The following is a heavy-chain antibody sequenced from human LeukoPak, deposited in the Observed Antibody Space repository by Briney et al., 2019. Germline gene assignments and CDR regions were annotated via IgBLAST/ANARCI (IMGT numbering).Heavy chain of an antibody. CDR1: GFTFSSYA. V-gene: IGHV3-23*01. Sequence: GGSLRLSCAASGFTFSSYAMSWVRQAPGKGLEWVSAISGSGGSTYYADSVKGRFTITRDNSKNTLYLQMNSLRAEDTAVYYCAKDGHDSSGYYTDYWGQGTLFNVSS. D-gene: IGHD3-22*01. CDR3: AKDGHDSSGYYTDY. CDR2: ISGSGGST. J-gene: IGHJ4*02.